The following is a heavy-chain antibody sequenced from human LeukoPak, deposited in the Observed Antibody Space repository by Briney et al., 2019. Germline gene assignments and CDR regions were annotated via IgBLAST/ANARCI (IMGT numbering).Heavy chain of an antibody. V-gene: IGHV3-23*01. CDR2: ISADGETP. CDR3: AQGYSSGWYRY. CDR1: GFSVSSFG. J-gene: IGHJ4*02. D-gene: IGHD6-19*01. Sequence: RSGGSLRLSCAVSGFSVSSFGMSWVHQAPGKGLEWISAISADGETPYYADSVKGRFIISRDNSKNTLYLQLSSLRAEDTAVYYCAQGYSSGWYRYWGQGSLVSVSS.